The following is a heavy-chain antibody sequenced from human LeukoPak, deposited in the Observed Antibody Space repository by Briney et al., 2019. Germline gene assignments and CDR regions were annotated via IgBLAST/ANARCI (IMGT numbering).Heavy chain of an antibody. CDR2: IWYDGSNK. V-gene: IGHV3-33*01. Sequence: GGSLRLSCAASGFTFSSYGMHWVRQAPGKGLEWVAVIWYDGSNKYYADSVKGRFTISRDNSKNTLYLQMNSLRAEDTAVYYCAREVRGSGKDFDYWGQGTLVTVSS. D-gene: IGHD3-10*01. CDR1: GFTFSSYG. J-gene: IGHJ4*02. CDR3: AREVRGSGKDFDY.